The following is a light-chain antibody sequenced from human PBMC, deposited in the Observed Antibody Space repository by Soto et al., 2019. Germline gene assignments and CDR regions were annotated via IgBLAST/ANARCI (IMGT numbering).Light chain of an antibody. V-gene: IGKV3-15*01. CDR2: GAS. J-gene: IGKJ5*01. CDR3: TAFHSCQAPR. CDR1: QSVRTK. Sequence: RDSQSVRTKLAWYQQKAGQAPRLLIYGASTRATGIPDRFSGSGSGIDFTLNTASVQAQQSRLSCCTAFHSCQAPRFAEGTRLDIK.